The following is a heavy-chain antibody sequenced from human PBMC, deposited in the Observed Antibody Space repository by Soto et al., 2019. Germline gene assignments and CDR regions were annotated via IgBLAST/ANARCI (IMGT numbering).Heavy chain of an antibody. D-gene: IGHD3-22*01. CDR1: GYSFTSYC. J-gene: IGHJ4*02. CDR2: IYPGDSDT. Sequence: GESLKISCTGSGYSFTSYCIGWVRQMPGKGLEWMGIIYPGDSDTRYSPSFQGQVTISADKSISTAYLQWSSLKASDTAMYYCASPYYDSSGYPTAVDYWGQGTLVTVSS. V-gene: IGHV5-51*01. CDR3: ASPYYDSSGYPTAVDY.